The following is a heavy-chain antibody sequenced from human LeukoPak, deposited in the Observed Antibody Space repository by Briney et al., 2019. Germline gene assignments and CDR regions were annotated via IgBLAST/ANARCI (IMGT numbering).Heavy chain of an antibody. CDR1: GFTVITND. CDR2: LYSDGNT. Sequence: WGSLRLSCAASGFTVITNDMTWVRQAPGKGLEWVSVLYSDGNTKYADSVQGRFTISRGNSKNTLYLEMNSLSPDDTAVYYCAREPSTVTKTLFLRYWGQGTVVTVSS. V-gene: IGHV3-53*01. J-gene: IGHJ4*02. CDR3: AREPSTVTKTLFLRY. D-gene: IGHD4-11*01.